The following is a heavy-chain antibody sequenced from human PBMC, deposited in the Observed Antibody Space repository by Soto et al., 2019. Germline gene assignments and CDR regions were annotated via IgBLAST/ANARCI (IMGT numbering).Heavy chain of an antibody. J-gene: IGHJ1*01. CDR3: ARHGPPSWYVTEYFQH. V-gene: IGHV4-39*01. CDR2: IYYSGST. Sequence: QLQLQESGPGLVKPSETLSLTCIVSGGSISSSSYYWGWIRQPPGKGLEWIGTIYYSGSTYYNPSLKSRVTISVDTSKNQFSLKLSSVTAADTAVYYCARHGPPSWYVTEYFQHWGQGTLVTVSS. D-gene: IGHD6-13*01. CDR1: GGSISSSSYY.